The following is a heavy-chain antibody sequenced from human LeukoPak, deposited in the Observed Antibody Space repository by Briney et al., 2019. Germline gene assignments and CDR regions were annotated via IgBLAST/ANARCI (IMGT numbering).Heavy chain of an antibody. Sequence: PGGSLRLSCAGSGFTFSSYSMTWVRQAPGKGLEWVSYIRSSSSTIYNADSVKGRFTISRDNAKNSLYLQMNSLRAEDTAVYYCAREGGYYDSSGYSSYFDYWGQGTLVTVSS. D-gene: IGHD3-22*01. J-gene: IGHJ4*02. CDR2: IRSSSSTI. CDR1: GFTFSSYS. CDR3: AREGGYYDSSGYSSYFDY. V-gene: IGHV3-48*04.